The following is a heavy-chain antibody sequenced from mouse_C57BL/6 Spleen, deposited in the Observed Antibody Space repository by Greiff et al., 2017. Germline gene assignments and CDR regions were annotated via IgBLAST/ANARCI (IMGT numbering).Heavy chain of an antibody. D-gene: IGHD1-1*01. CDR1: GFTFSSYG. CDR3: ARQGDYGSSSYWYFDV. J-gene: IGHJ1*03. V-gene: IGHV5-6*01. CDR2: ISSGGSYT. Sequence: EVKLMESGGDLVKPGGSLKLSCAASGFTFSSYGMSWVRQTPDKRLEWVATISSGGSYTYYPDSVKRRFTISRDNAKNTLYLQMSSLKSEDTAMYYCARQGDYGSSSYWYFDVWGTGTTVTVSS.